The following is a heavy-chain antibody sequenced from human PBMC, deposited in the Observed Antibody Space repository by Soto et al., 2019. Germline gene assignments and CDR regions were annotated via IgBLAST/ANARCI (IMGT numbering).Heavy chain of an antibody. CDR3: AKLRWGSDNWFDP. V-gene: IGHV3-23*01. D-gene: IGHD3-10*01. J-gene: IGHJ5*02. CDR1: GFTFSSDV. Sequence: GGSLRLSCAASGFTFSSDVMSWVRQSPGKGLEWVSAISGDGESTYYADSVKGRFTISRDNSKNTLYLQMNSLRAEDTAVYYCAKLRWGSDNWFDPWGQGTLVTVSS. CDR2: ISGDGEST.